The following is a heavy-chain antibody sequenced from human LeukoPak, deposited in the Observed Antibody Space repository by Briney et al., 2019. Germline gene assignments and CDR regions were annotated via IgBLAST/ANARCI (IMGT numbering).Heavy chain of an antibody. CDR3: ARDGDFWSGYYYYGMDV. D-gene: IGHD3-3*01. V-gene: IGHV1-69*13. CDR1: GGTFSSYA. Sequence: SVKVSCKASGGTFSSYAISWVRQAPGQGLEWMGGIIPIFGTANYAQKFQGRVTITADESTSTAYMELRSLRSDDTAVYYCARDGDFWSGYYYYGMDVWGQGTTVTVSS. J-gene: IGHJ6*02. CDR2: IIPIFGTA.